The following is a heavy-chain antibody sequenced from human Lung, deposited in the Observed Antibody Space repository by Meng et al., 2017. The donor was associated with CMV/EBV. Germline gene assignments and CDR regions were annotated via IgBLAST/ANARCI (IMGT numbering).Heavy chain of an antibody. Sequence: GSLRLXXAVNGATFSGYYWSWIRQPPGKGLEWIGEITHGGETNYNLSLKSRVTISIDTSKNQIFLKLTSVTAADTSVYYCAKRASWYLSAFANWGQGALVTVSS. CDR2: ITHGGET. J-gene: IGHJ4*02. D-gene: IGHD6-13*01. V-gene: IGHV4-34*08. CDR1: GATFSGYY. CDR3: AKRASWYLSAFAN.